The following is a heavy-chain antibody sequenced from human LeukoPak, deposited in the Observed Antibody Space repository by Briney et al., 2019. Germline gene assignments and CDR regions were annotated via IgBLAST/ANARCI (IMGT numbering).Heavy chain of an antibody. CDR2: IYYSGST. V-gene: IGHV4-39*07. CDR3: ARDTSPGGQQLVQVGDY. CDR1: GGSISSSSYY. Sequence: SETLSLTCTVSGGSISSSSYYWGWIRQPPGKGLEWIGSIYYSGSTYYNPSLKSRVTISVDTSKNQFSLKLSSVTAADTAVYYCARDTSPGGQQLVQVGDYWGQGTLVTISS. D-gene: IGHD6-13*01. J-gene: IGHJ4*02.